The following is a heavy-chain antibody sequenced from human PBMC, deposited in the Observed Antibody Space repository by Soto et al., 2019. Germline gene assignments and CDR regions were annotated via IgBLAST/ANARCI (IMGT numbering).Heavy chain of an antibody. V-gene: IGHV3-23*01. CDR1: GFTFSDSV. J-gene: IGHJ4*02. D-gene: IGHD3-22*01. Sequence: PGGSLRLSCVGSGFTFSDSVMAWVRQAPGKGLEWLSVMSGDGRTRYALSLTARFTISRDNSKNTLYLQMRSLRAEDAAAYYCVKWHTSNFDSLPFTGFDFWGQGTQVTVSS. CDR2: MSGDGRT. CDR3: VKWHTSNFDSLPFTGFDF.